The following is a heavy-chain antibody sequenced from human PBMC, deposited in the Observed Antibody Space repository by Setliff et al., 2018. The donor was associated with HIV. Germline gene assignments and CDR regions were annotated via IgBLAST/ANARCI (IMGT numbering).Heavy chain of an antibody. J-gene: IGHJ6*02. CDR2: FYYSGST. CDR3: AGGGPTVAYGVDV. Sequence: SETLSLTCVVSGDSISRSRYYWGWIRQPPGKGLEWIGSFYYSGSTSYNPSLKSRVTISGDTSTNQFSLKLSSVTAADTAVYYCAGGGPTVAYGVDVWGQGTTVTVSS. V-gene: IGHV4-39*01. CDR1: GDSISRSRYY. D-gene: IGHD4-17*01.